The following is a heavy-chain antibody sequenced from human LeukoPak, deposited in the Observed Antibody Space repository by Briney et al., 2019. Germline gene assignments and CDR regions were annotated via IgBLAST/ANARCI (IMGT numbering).Heavy chain of an antibody. CDR2: IYYSGST. CDR1: GGSISSYY. J-gene: IGHJ4*02. CDR3: AREYYYDSSGYYGIDY. D-gene: IGHD3-22*01. V-gene: IGHV4-59*06. Sequence: SETLSLTCTVSGGSISSYYWSWIRQPPGKGLEWIGYIYYSGSTYYNPSLKSRVTISVDTSKNQFSLKLSSVTAADTAVYYCAREYYYDSSGYYGIDYWGQGTLVTVSS.